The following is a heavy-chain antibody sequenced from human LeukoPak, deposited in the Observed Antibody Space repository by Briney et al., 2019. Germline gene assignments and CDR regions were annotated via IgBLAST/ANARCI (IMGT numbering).Heavy chain of an antibody. CDR1: GYTFTSYA. D-gene: IGHD6-13*01. CDR2: INAGNGNT. Sequence: ASVKVSCKASGYTFTSYAMHWVRQAPGQRLEWMGWINAGNGNTKYSQEFQGRVTITRDTSASTAYMELSSLRSEDMAVYYCARWYEGRDAFDIWGQGTMVTVSS. CDR3: ARWYEGRDAFDI. J-gene: IGHJ3*02. V-gene: IGHV1-3*03.